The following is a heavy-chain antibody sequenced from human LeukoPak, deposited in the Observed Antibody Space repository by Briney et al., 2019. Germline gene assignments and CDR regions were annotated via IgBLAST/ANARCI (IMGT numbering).Heavy chain of an antibody. CDR2: ISGSGDST. J-gene: IGHJ4*02. CDR1: GFTFGSYA. V-gene: IGHV3-23*01. CDR3: AKPLLSDYYDSSGYWGY. D-gene: IGHD3-22*01. Sequence: GGSLRLSCAASGFTFGSYAMSWVRQAPGKGLEWVSAISGSGDSTYYSDSVKGRFTISRDNSKNTLYVQMNSLRAEDTAVYYCAKPLLSDYYDSSGYWGYWGQGTLVTVSS.